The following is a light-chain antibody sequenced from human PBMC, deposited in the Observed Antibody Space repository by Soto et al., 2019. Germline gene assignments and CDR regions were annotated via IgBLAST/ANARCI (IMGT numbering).Light chain of an antibody. Sequence: EIVMTQSPATLSVSPGETATLSCRASQSVSNNVAWYQQKPGQAPRLLILGASTRATGIPARFSGSGSGTEFTLSISSLQSEDFAVYWCQQYNNWPLTFGPGTRLEI. V-gene: IGKV3-15*01. J-gene: IGKJ5*01. CDR2: GAS. CDR3: QQYNNWPLT. CDR1: QSVSNN.